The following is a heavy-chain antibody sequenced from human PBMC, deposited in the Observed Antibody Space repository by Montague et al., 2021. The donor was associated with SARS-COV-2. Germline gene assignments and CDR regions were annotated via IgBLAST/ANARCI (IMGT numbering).Heavy chain of an antibody. CDR3: ARRALGNCSGGSFYSAFDY. D-gene: IGHD2-15*01. J-gene: IGHJ4*02. Sequence: SETLSLTCTVSGGSISSYYWSWIRQPPGKGLEWIGYIYYSGSTNYNPSLKSRVTISVDTPKNQFSLKLSSVTAADTAVYYCARRALGNCSGGSFYSAFDYWGQGTLVTVSS. CDR1: GGSISSYY. CDR2: IYYSGST. V-gene: IGHV4-59*08.